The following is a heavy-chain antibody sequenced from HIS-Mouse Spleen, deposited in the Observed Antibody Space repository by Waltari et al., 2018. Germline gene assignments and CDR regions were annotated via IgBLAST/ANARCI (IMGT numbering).Heavy chain of an antibody. D-gene: IGHD2-15*01. CDR2: IYYSGRT. J-gene: IGHJ4*02. CDR3: ARANLASSSPYFDY. CDR1: GGSISSSSYY. Sequence: QLQLQESGPRLVKPSETLSLTCTVSGGSISSSSYYWGWIRQPPGKGLEWIGSIYYSGRTYYNPPRKSPVTSSVYTAKNQFSLELVSVTAVDTAVYYCARANLASSSPYFDYWGQGTLVTVSS. V-gene: IGHV4-39*07.